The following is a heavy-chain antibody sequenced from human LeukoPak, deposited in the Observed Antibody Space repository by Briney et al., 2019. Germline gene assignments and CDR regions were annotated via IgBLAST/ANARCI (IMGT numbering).Heavy chain of an antibody. CDR3: ATATTGTPDY. V-gene: IGHV3-21*01. CDR1: GFTLSSYT. J-gene: IGHJ4*02. D-gene: IGHD1-7*01. CDR2: ISSSSSYI. Sequence: GGSLRLSCAASGFTLSSYTMNWVRQAPGKGLEWVSSISSSSSYIYYADSVKGRFTISRDNAKNSLYLQMNSLRAEDTAVYYCATATTGTPDYWGQGTLVTVSS.